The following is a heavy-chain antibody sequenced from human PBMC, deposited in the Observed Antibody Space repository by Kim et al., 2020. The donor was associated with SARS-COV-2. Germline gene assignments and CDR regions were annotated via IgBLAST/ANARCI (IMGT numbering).Heavy chain of an antibody. V-gene: IGHV3-74*01. CDR2: IDNDGSTT. J-gene: IGHJ4*02. CDR1: GFTFSTYW. Sequence: GGSLRHSCAASGFTFSTYWMDWVRQAPGKGPVWVSRIDNDGSTTLYADSVKGRFTISRDNSKNTLFLQMTSLRADDTGVYYCARGPFWGPGTLVTVSS. CDR3: ARGPF.